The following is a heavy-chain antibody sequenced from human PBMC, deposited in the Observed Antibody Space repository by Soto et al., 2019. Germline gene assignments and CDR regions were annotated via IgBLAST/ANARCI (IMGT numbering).Heavy chain of an antibody. V-gene: IGHV5-51*01. CDR3: ARLAGYSYGPKWFDP. CDR2: IYPGDSDT. J-gene: IGHJ5*02. D-gene: IGHD5-18*01. CDR1: GYSFTSYW. Sequence: GESLKISCNGSGYSFTSYWIGWVRQMPGKGLEWMGIIYPGDSDTRYSPSFQGQVTISADKSISTAYLQWSSLKASDTAMYYCARLAGYSYGPKWFDPWGQGSLVTVSS.